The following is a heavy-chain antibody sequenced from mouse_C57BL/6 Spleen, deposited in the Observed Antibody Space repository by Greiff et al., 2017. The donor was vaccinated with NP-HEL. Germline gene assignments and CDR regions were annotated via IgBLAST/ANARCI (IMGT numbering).Heavy chain of an antibody. V-gene: IGHV5-16*01. J-gene: IGHJ3*01. CDR2: INYDGSST. Sequence: EVMLVESEGGLVQPGSSMKLSCTASGFTFSDYYMAWVRQVPEKGLEWVANINYDGSSTYYLDSLKSRFIISRDNAKNILYLQMSSLKSEDTATYYCARGNYYGTLFAYWGQGTLVTVSA. CDR3: ARGNYYGTLFAY. D-gene: IGHD1-1*01. CDR1: GFTFSDYY.